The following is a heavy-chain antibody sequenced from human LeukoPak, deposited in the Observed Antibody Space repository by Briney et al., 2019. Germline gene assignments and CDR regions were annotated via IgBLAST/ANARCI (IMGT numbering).Heavy chain of an antibody. D-gene: IGHD6-6*01. CDR2: IYHSGRT. J-gene: IGHJ3*02. Sequence: SETLSLTCAVYGGSFSGYYWSWIRQPPGKGLEWIGSIYHSGRTYYNPSLKSRLTISVDTSKNQFSLKLNSVTAADTAVYYCARRPRLEYSSSGAFDMWGQGTKVTVSS. V-gene: IGHV4-34*01. CDR3: ARRPRLEYSSSGAFDM. CDR1: GGSFSGYY.